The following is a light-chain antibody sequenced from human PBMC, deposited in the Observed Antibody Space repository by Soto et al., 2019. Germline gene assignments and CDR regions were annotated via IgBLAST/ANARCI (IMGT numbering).Light chain of an antibody. Sequence: EIVLTQSPGTLSLSPGERATLSCRSSQSVSSSYLAWYQQKPGQAPRLLIYGASSRATGIPDRFSGSGSGTDFTLTISRLEPEDFAVYYCQQYGSSPPYTVGQGTKVDIK. CDR1: QSVSSSY. V-gene: IGKV3-20*01. CDR3: QQYGSSPPYT. J-gene: IGKJ2*01. CDR2: GAS.